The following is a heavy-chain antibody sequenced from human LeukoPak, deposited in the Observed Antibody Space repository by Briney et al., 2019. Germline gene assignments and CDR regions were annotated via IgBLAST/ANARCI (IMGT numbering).Heavy chain of an antibody. CDR3: ARRTYDDSRYSYGSQDYYMDV. CDR1: GGSISSSSYY. Sequence: PSETLSLTCTVSGGSISSSSYYWGWIRQPPGKGLEWIGSIYYSGSTYYNPSLKSRVTISVDTSKSQFSLKLSSVTAADTAVYYCARRTYDDSRYSYGSQDYYMDVWGKGTTVTVSS. D-gene: IGHD5-18*01. J-gene: IGHJ6*03. V-gene: IGHV4-39*01. CDR2: IYYSGST.